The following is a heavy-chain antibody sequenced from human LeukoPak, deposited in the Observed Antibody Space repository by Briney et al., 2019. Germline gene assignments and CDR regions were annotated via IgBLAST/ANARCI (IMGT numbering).Heavy chain of an antibody. Sequence: PGGSLRLSCAASGFTFSNYNMNWVRQTPGKGLEWVSSITRGSIYTFYADSVKGRFTISRDNAKNSLSLQMNSLRAEDTAVYYCARDPYNGSYGDDYYYYYMDVWGKGTTVTISS. D-gene: IGHD1-26*01. CDR1: GFTFSNYN. V-gene: IGHV3-21*01. CDR2: ITRGSIYT. CDR3: ARDPYNGSYGDDYYYYYMDV. J-gene: IGHJ6*03.